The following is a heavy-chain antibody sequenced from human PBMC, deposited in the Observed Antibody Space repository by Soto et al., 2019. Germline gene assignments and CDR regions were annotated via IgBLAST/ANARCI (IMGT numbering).Heavy chain of an antibody. V-gene: IGHV3-9*01. CDR1: GFTFDDYA. Sequence: GGSLRLSCAASGFTFDDYAMHWVRQAPGKGLEWVSGISWNSGSIGYADSVKGRFTISRDNAKNSLYLQMNSLRAEDTALYYCAKSPYYGSGSYYHLYYFDYWGQGTLVTVSS. J-gene: IGHJ4*02. D-gene: IGHD3-10*01. CDR3: AKSPYYGSGSYYHLYYFDY. CDR2: ISWNSGSI.